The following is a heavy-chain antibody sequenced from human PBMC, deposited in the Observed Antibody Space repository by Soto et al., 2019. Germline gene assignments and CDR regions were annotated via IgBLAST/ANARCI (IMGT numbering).Heavy chain of an antibody. CDR3: SRRAPEGFDH. Sequence: SDTLCVRCAVSGGSIGTSAYYWGWIRQAPGKGLEWIGSINHSGNTYLSPSLKDRVTMSVDTSKNSFSLKLRSETAAANGLYYCSRRAPEGFDHWGQGTLVTV. CDR2: INHSGNT. J-gene: IGHJ5*02. V-gene: IGHV4-39*01. CDR1: GGSIGTSAYY.